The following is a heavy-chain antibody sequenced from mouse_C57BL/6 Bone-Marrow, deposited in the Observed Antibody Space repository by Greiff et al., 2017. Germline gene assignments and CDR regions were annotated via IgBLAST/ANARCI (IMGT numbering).Heavy chain of an antibody. CDR2: IHPNSGST. CDR3: AMDIYYDYEGNLDLAIDY. D-gene: IGHD2-4*01. J-gene: IGHJ4*01. CDR1: GYTFTSYW. V-gene: IGHV1-64*01. Sequence: QVQLQQPGAELVKPGASVKLSCKASGYTFTSYWMHWVKQRPGPGLEWIGMIHPNSGSTNYNQKFKGKATLTVDKSSSTAYMQLSRLTSEDSAVYYGAMDIYYDYEGNLDLAIDYWGQGTSVTVSS.